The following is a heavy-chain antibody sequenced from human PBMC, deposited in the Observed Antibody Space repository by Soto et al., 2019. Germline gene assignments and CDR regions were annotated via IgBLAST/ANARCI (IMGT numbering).Heavy chain of an antibody. CDR1: GYTFTSYG. CDR2: ISAYNGNT. J-gene: IGHJ4*02. D-gene: IGHD4-17*01. Sequence: ASVKVSCKASGYTFTSYGISWVRQAPGQGLEWMGWISAYNGNTNYAQKLQGRVTMTTDTSTSTAYMELRSLRSDDTAVYYCARYDYGGNSYPLIDYWGQGTRVTVSS. V-gene: IGHV1-18*01. CDR3: ARYDYGGNSYPLIDY.